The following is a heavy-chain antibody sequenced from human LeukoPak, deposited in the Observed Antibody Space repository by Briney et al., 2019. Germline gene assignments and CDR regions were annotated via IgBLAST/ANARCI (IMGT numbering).Heavy chain of an antibody. J-gene: IGHJ4*02. D-gene: IGHD6-19*01. CDR1: GYTFTSYG. Sequence: ASVKVSCKASGYTFTSYGISWVRQAPALGREWMRWISAYNGNTNYAQKLQGRVTMTTDTSTSTAYMELRSLRSDDTAVYYCARDPPVASSGWYPFDYWGQGTLVTVSS. V-gene: IGHV1-18*01. CDR3: ARDPPVASSGWYPFDY. CDR2: ISAYNGNT.